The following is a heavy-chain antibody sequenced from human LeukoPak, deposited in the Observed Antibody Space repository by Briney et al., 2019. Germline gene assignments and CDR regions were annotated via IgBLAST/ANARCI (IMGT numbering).Heavy chain of an antibody. CDR3: ARQLGSMVRGVINHDAFDI. D-gene: IGHD3-10*01. J-gene: IGHJ3*02. CDR1: GYSFTSYW. Sequence: GESQKISCKGSGYSFTSYWIGWVRQMPGKGLEWMGIIYPGDSDTRYSPSFQGQVTISADKSISTAYLQWSSLKASDTAMYYCARQLGSMVRGVINHDAFDIWGQGTMVTVSS. V-gene: IGHV5-51*01. CDR2: IYPGDSDT.